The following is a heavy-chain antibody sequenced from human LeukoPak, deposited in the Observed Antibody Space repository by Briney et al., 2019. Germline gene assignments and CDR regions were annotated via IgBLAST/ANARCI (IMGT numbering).Heavy chain of an antibody. CDR2: INHSGST. CDR1: GGSFSGYY. J-gene: IGHJ2*01. V-gene: IGHV4-34*01. D-gene: IGHD6-6*01. Sequence: SETLSITCAVYGGSFSGYYWSWIRQPPGKGLEWIGEINHSGSTNYNPSLKSRVTISVDTSKNQFSLKLSSVTAADTAVYYCARQSRIAARPTFRYFDLWGRGTLVTVSS. CDR3: ARQSRIAARPTFRYFDL.